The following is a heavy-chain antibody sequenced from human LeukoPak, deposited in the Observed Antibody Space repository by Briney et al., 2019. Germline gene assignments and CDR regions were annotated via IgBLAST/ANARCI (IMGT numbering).Heavy chain of an antibody. CDR3: ARLPRSDIAVAGPIDY. D-gene: IGHD6-19*01. Sequence: RVTMSVDTSKNQFSLKLSSVTAVDTAVYYCARLPRSDIAVAGPIDYWGQGTLVTVSS. J-gene: IGHJ4*02. V-gene: IGHV4-28*01.